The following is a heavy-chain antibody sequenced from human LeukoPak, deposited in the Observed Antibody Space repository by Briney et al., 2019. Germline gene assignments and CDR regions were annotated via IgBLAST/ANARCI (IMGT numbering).Heavy chain of an antibody. CDR3: AKGGSSTSWNDYFDY. Sequence: GGSLRLSCAASGFTFDDYAMHWVRHAPGKGLEWVSLISWDGGSTYYADSVKGRFTISRDNSKNSLYLQMNSLRAEDTALYYCAKGGSSTSWNDYFDYWGQGTLVTVSS. CDR2: ISWDGGST. CDR1: GFTFDDYA. V-gene: IGHV3-43D*04. D-gene: IGHD2-2*01. J-gene: IGHJ4*02.